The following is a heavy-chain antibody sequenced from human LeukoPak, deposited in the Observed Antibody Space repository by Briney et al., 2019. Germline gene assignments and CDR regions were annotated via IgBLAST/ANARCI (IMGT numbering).Heavy chain of an antibody. V-gene: IGHV3-30*04. CDR1: GFTFSSYT. CDR2: VSVEGNGR. CDR3: ATVNKVDIDY. Sequence: QSGVSLKLSCAASGFTFSSYTMFWFRQAPGKGLEWVASVSVEGNGRYFPGSVEGRFTISRDNSKNSVFLQMNNVRPEDTAIYFCATVNKVDIDYWGQGTVVTVSS. D-gene: IGHD5-12*01. J-gene: IGHJ4*02.